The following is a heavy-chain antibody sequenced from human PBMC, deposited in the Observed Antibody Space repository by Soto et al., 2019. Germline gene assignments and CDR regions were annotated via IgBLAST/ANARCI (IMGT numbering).Heavy chain of an antibody. V-gene: IGHV4-59*08. CDR3: ARTLRWSTPTRSYCYMDV. D-gene: IGHD4-17*01. CDR1: GGSISSYY. Sequence: SETLSLTCTVSGGSISSYYWRWIRQPPGKGREGIGYIYYSGSTNYNPSLKSRGTIAVDTSKNQFSLKLSSVTAADTAVYYCARTLRWSTPTRSYCYMDVCGKRTTVTVSS. CDR2: IYYSGST. J-gene: IGHJ6*03.